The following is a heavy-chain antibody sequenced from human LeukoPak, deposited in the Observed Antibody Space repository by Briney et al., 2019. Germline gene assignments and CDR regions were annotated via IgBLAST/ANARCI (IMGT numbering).Heavy chain of an antibody. J-gene: IGHJ5*02. CDR3: ARVNTQGVPSP. CDR1: GGSISSYY. D-gene: IGHD2-15*01. Sequence: SETLSLTCTVSGGSISSYYWSWIRQPPGKELEWIGYIYYSGSTNYNPSHQSRVTMSVDTSKNQFSLKLSSVTAADTAVYYCARVNTQGVPSPWGQGILVTVSS. CDR2: IYYSGST. V-gene: IGHV4-59*08.